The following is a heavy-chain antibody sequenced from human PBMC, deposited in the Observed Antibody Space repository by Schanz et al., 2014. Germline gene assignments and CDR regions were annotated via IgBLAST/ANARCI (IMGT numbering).Heavy chain of an antibody. D-gene: IGHD3-3*01. CDR2: INTGSGDT. J-gene: IGHJ4*02. CDR3: ARSAGRDFWSGYYTRFDY. V-gene: IGHV1-18*01. CDR1: GYIFINSG. Sequence: QIQLVQSGPEVKKPGATVKVSCKASGYIFINSGISWVRQAPGQRLEWMGWINTGSGDTKYSQNFQGRVTMTADTSTNTAYMELRSLRSDDTAVYYCARSAGRDFWSGYYTRFDYWGQGTLVTVSS.